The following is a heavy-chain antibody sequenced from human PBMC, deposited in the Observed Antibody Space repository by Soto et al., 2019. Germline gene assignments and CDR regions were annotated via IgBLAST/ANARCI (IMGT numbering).Heavy chain of an antibody. CDR1: GSTFRGYY. CDR3: TRRLGPGSLDG. Sequence: QVQLVQSGAEVKKPGASVKVSCKTAGSTFRGYYVHWVRQAPGQGLEWVGLMNFNGGDKMSAQTVKAAVTMTRDASISTAYMELYRLTFDDAYVYYCTRRLGPGSLDGWGQGSMVTVSS. V-gene: IGHV1-2*02. D-gene: IGHD3-10*01. CDR2: MNFNGGDK. J-gene: IGHJ3*01.